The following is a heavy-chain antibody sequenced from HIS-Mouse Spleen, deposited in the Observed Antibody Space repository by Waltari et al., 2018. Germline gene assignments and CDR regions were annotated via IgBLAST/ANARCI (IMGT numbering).Heavy chain of an antibody. V-gene: IGHV4-31*03. CDR2: IYYSGST. J-gene: IGHJ5*02. CDR1: GGPISSGCYY. CDR3: ARSPYYDFWSGYSDNWFDP. Sequence: QVQLQESGPGLVQPSQTLSLTCTVSGGPISSGCYYWRWIRQHPGKGLEWIGYIYYSGSTYYNPSLKSRVTISVDTSKNQFSLKLSSVTAADTAVYYCARSPYYDFWSGYSDNWFDPWGQGTLVTVSS. D-gene: IGHD3-3*01.